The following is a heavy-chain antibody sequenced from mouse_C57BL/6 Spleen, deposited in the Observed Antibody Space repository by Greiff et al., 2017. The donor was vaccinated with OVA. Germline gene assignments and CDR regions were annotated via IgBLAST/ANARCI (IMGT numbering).Heavy chain of an antibody. D-gene: IGHD3-2*02. J-gene: IGHJ2*01. CDR1: GYTFTDYY. CDR2: INPYNGGT. CDR3: AREGSSGSFDD. V-gene: IGHV1-19*01. Sequence: EVQLQQSGPVLVKPGASVKMSCKASGYTFTDYYMNWVKQSHGKSLEWIGVINPYNGGTSYNQKFKGKATLTVDKSSSTAYMELNSLTSEDSAVYYCAREGSSGSFDDWGQGTTLTVSS.